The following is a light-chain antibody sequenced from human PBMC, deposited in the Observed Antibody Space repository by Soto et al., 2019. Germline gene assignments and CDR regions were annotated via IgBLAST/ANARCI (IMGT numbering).Light chain of an antibody. CDR2: AAS. V-gene: IGKV1-27*01. CDR1: QGITDY. CDR3: QNYNSAPWT. J-gene: IGKJ1*01. Sequence: DIQMTQSPSSLSASVGDRVTITCRASQGITDYLAWYQQKPGQVPNLLIYAASTLQSGVPSRFSGSGSGTDFTLTITGLRPEDVATYYCQNYNSAPWTFGQGTKVDIK.